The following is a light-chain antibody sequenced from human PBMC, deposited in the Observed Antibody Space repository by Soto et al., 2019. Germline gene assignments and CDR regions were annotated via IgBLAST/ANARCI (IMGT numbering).Light chain of an antibody. CDR3: QQYATSPHS. CDR2: GAS. V-gene: IGKV3-20*01. J-gene: IGKJ2*01. CDR1: QSVSSSQ. Sequence: EIVLTQSPATLSLSPGESATLSCRASQSVSSSQVAWYQLKPGQAPRLLIYGASRRASGIPDMFSGVGSVTYFTITISGLEPVDCAVYYCQQYATSPHSFGQGTKLEIK.